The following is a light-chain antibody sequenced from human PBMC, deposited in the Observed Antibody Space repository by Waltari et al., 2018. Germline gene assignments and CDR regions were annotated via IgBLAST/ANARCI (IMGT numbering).Light chain of an antibody. V-gene: IGKV3-15*01. CDR1: ESVGNS. CDR2: GAS. Sequence: DMVMTQSPATLSVSPGGRANLSCRASESVGNSVAWYTQTAGQPPRLLLYGASTRATGVPARFSGCGFGTDFTLTISSLQSEDSAIYFCQQHNNWPRTFGQGTKVEIK. CDR3: QQHNNWPRT. J-gene: IGKJ1*01.